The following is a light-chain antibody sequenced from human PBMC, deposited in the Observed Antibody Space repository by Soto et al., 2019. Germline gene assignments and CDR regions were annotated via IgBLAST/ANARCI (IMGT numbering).Light chain of an antibody. CDR1: QSISSF. V-gene: IGKV1-39*01. J-gene: IGKJ5*01. Sequence: DIQMTQSPSSLSASVGDRVTITCRASQSISSFLTWYQQKAGKAPKLLIYAASSLQSGVPSRFSGSGSGTDFTLTISSLQPEDFATYHCQQLNTLPFTFGQGTRLDTK. CDR2: AAS. CDR3: QQLNTLPFT.